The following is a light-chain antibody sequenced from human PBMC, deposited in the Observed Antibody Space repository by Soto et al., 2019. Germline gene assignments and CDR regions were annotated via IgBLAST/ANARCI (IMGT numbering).Light chain of an antibody. Sequence: IQLTQSPSSLSASVGDRVTITCRASQGISSSLAWYQQQPGKAPKLLIYAASTLQSGVPSRFSGSGSGTDFTLTISSLQPDDFATYYCQQYNSYTTFGQGTKVDIK. V-gene: IGKV1-9*01. CDR3: QQYNSYTT. CDR1: QGISSS. CDR2: AAS. J-gene: IGKJ2*01.